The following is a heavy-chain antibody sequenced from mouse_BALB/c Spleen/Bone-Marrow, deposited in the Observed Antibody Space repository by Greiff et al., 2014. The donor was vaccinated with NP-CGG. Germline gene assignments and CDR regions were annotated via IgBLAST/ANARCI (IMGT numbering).Heavy chain of an antibody. J-gene: IGHJ2*01. CDR2: INPGSGGT. CDR3: ARRDGSYFDY. D-gene: IGHD3-3*01. V-gene: IGHV1-54*03. Sequence: LVESGAELVRPGTSVKVSCKASGYAFINYLIEWVKQRPGQGLEWIGMINPGSGGTNYNEKFKGKATLTADESSSTAYMQLSSLTSDDSAVYFCARRDGSYFDYWGQGTTLTVSS. CDR1: GYAFINYL.